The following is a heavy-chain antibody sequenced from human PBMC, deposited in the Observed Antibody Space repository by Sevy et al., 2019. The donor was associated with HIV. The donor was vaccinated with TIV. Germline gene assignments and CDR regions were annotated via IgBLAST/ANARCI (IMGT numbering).Heavy chain of an antibody. D-gene: IGHD5-12*01. CDR3: AREGSPYDTYYYYYGMDV. CDR1: GFTFNSYW. Sequence: GGSLRLSCAASGFTFNSYWMSWVRQAPGKGLEWVANIKQDGIEKYYVDSVKGRFTISRDNSQTSLFLQMNTLRAEDTAVYYCAREGSPYDTYYYYYGMDVWGQGTTVTVSS. CDR2: IKQDGIEK. J-gene: IGHJ6*02. V-gene: IGHV3-7*01.